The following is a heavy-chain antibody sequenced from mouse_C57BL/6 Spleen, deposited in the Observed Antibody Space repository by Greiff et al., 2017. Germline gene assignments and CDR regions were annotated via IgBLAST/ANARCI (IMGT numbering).Heavy chain of an antibody. J-gene: IGHJ3*01. V-gene: IGHV1-54*01. CDR3: ASSNYGYDGAWFAY. D-gene: IGHD2-2*01. CDR1: GYAFTNYL. Sequence: QVQLQQYGAELVRPGTSVKVSCKASGYAFTNYLIEWVKQRPGQGLEWIGVINPGSGGTNYNEKFKGKATLTADKSSSTAYMQLSSLTSEDSAVYFCASSNYGYDGAWFAYWGQGTLVTVSA. CDR2: INPGSGGT.